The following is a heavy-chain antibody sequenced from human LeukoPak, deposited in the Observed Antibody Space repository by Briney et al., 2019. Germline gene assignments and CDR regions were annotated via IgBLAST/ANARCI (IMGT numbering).Heavy chain of an antibody. CDR1: GFTLSSCG. D-gene: IGHD4-23*01. CDR3: AKDPWRARWLHSGNWFDP. V-gene: IGHV3-30*18. J-gene: IGHJ5*02. Sequence: PGGSLRLSCAASGFTLSSCGMHWVRQAPGKGLEWVAVITYDGITTYFDDSVKGRFTISRDTSKSMLYLQMNSLRPEDTAVYYCAKDPWRARWLHSGNWFDPWGQGTLVTVSS. CDR2: ITYDGITT.